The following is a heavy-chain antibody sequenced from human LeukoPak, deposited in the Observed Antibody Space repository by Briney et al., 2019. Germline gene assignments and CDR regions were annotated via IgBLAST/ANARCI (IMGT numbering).Heavy chain of an antibody. J-gene: IGHJ4*02. V-gene: IGHV3-74*01. CDR1: GFTFSSYW. Sequence: GGSLRLSCAASGFTFSSYWMHWVRQAPGKGLVWVSRINSDGSSTSYADSVKGRFTISRDNAKNTLYLQMNSLRAEDTAVYYCARGGPDPGENYYFDYWGQGTLVTVSS. D-gene: IGHD3-10*01. CDR3: ARGGPDPGENYYFDY. CDR2: INSDGSST.